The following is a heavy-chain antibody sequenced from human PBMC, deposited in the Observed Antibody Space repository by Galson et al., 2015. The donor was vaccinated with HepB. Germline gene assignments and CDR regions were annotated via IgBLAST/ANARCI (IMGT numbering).Heavy chain of an antibody. CDR1: GDSVSSNSAA. V-gene: IGHV6-1*01. D-gene: IGHD3-22*01. CDR2: TYHRSKWHY. Sequence: CAISGDSVSSNSAAWNWIRQSPSRGLEWLGRTYHRSKWHYDYPLSVKSRIIINPGTSKNQFSLQLNSVTAADTAVYYCASSRNYYDSSGYPELDAFDIWGQGTMVTVSS. CDR3: ASSRNYYDSSGYPELDAFDI. J-gene: IGHJ3*02.